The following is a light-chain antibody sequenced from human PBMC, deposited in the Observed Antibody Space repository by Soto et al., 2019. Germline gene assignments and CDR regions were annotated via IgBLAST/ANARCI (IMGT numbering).Light chain of an antibody. CDR3: QQYDSWPLT. CDR2: GAS. CDR1: QSVSSN. J-gene: IGKJ5*01. V-gene: IGKV3-15*01. Sequence: EIVMTQSPATVSVSPGERVTLSCRASQSVSSNLAWYQQKPGQAPRLLIYGASTRATDIPVRFSGSGSGTEFTLTISSLQSEDFAVYFCQQYDSWPLTFGQGTRLEIK.